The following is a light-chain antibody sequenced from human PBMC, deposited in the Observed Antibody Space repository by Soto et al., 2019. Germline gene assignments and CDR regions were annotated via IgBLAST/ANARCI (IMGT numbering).Light chain of an antibody. CDR1: QSISSW. CDR3: QQYNSPWT. V-gene: IGKV1-5*03. Sequence: DIQMTQSPSTLSASVGDRVTITCRASQSISSWVAWYQQKPGKAPKLLIYKPSSLESGVRSRFSGSGSGTEVTLTISSLQPDDFVTYYCQQYNSPWTFGQWTKVEIK. J-gene: IGKJ1*01. CDR2: KPS.